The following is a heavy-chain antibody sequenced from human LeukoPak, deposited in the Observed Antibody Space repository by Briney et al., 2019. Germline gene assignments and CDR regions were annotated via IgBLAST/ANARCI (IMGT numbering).Heavy chain of an antibody. Sequence: ASVKVSCKASGGTFSSYAISWVRQAPGQGLEWMGGIIPIFGTANYAQKFQGRVTITTDESTSTAYMELSSLRSEDTAVYYCARTYYYDSSGYWGSWYFDLWGRGTLVTVAS. V-gene: IGHV1-69*05. CDR1: GGTFSSYA. J-gene: IGHJ2*01. CDR2: IIPIFGTA. D-gene: IGHD3-22*01. CDR3: ARTYYYDSSGYWGSWYFDL.